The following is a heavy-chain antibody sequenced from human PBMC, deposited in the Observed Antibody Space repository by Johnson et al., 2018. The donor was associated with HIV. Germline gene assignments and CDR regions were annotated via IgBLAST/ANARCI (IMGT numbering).Heavy chain of an antibody. V-gene: IGHV3-30*04. CDR2: ISFDGSNK. J-gene: IGHJ3*02. CDR3: ARERARQELGLDGNNKNAFDI. CDR1: GFTLSKYA. Sequence: QVQLVESGGGVVQPGRSLRLSCAASGFTLSKYAMHWVRQAPGKGLEWVAVISFDGSNKYNADSVKGRFIISRDNSQNTLSLQMHSLSAEDTAVYYCARERARQELGLDGNNKNAFDIWGQGTMVTVSS. D-gene: IGHD5-24*01.